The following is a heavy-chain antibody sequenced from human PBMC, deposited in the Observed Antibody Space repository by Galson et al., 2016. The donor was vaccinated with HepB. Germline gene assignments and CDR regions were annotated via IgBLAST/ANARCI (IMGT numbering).Heavy chain of an antibody. J-gene: IGHJ4*02. CDR1: GFTFSSYA. CDR2: ISGSGGST. D-gene: IGHD6-13*01. V-gene: IGHV3-23*01. CDR3: AKGSYSSSWYCYFDY. Sequence: SLRLSCAASGFTFSSYAMSWVRQAPGKGLEWVSAISGSGGSTYYADSVKGRFTISRDNSTNTLFLQMNSLRAEDTAVFYCAKGSYSSSWYCYFDYWGQGTLVTVSS.